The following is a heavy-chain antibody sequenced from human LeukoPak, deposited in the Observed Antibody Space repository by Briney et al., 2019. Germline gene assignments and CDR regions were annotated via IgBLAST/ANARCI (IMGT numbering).Heavy chain of an antibody. CDR2: INHSGST. V-gene: IGHV4-34*01. D-gene: IGHD3-10*01. Sequence: PSETLSLTCAVYGGSFSGYYWSWIRQPPGKGLEWIGEINHSGSTNYNPSLKSRVTISVDTSKNQFSLKLSSVTAADTAVYYCARARANYYGSGSYLDYWGQGTLVTVSS. CDR1: GGSFSGYY. J-gene: IGHJ4*02. CDR3: ARARANYYGSGSYLDY.